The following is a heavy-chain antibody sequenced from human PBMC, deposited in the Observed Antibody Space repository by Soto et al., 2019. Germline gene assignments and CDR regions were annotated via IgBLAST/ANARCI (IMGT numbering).Heavy chain of an antibody. J-gene: IGHJ6*02. CDR2: INWNSGSI. Sequence: EMQLVESGGNLVQPGRSLRLSCAASGFTFADYAMHWVRQAPGKGLEWVSGINWNSGSIGYADSVQGRFTISRDNAKNSLYLQMNSLRAEDTALYYCAKDMQWGGSYHSFMDVWGQGTTVTVSS. CDR3: AKDMQWGGSYHSFMDV. D-gene: IGHD1-26*01. V-gene: IGHV3-9*01. CDR1: GFTFADYA.